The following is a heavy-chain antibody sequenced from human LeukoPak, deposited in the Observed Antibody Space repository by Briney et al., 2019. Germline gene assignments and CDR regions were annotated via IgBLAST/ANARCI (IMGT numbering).Heavy chain of an antibody. D-gene: IGHD6-19*01. V-gene: IGHV3-23*01. J-gene: IGHJ4*02. CDR3: ALSSGWQYYFDY. CDR2: ISGSGGST. Sequence: GGSLTLSCAASGFTFSSYAMSWVRQAPGKGLEWVSAISGSGGSTYYADSMKGRFTISRDNSKNTLYLQMNSLRAEDTAVYCCALSSGWQYYFDYWGQGTLVTVSS. CDR1: GFTFSSYA.